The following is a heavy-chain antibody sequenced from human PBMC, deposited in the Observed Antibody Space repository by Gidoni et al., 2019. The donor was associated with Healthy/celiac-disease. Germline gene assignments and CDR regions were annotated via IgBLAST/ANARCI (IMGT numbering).Heavy chain of an antibody. Sequence: EVPLLESGGGLVQPGGSLRLSCAASGCTFSSYAMSWVRQAPGKGLEWVSDIRGSGGSTYYADSVKGRFTISRDNSKNTLYLQMNSLRAEDTAVYYCAKGNDYGGYFDYWGQGTLVTVSS. CDR1: GCTFSSYA. CDR2: IRGSGGST. CDR3: AKGNDYGGYFDY. J-gene: IGHJ4*02. D-gene: IGHD4-17*01. V-gene: IGHV3-23*01.